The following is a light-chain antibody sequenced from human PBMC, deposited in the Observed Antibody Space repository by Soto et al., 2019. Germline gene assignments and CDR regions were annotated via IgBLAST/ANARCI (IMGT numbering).Light chain of an antibody. J-gene: IGKJ2*01. V-gene: IGKV3D-15*01. CDR2: DAS. CDR3: QQYNNWPRT. CDR1: QSVSSN. Sequence: EIVMTQSPATLSVFPGERATLSCRASQSVSSNLAWYQQKPGQAPRLLIYDASTRPTGIPARFSGSGSGTEFTLTISSLQSEDFAVYYCQQYNNWPRTFGQGTKLEIK.